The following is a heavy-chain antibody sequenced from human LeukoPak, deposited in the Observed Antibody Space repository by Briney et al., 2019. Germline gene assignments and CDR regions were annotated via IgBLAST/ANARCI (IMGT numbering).Heavy chain of an antibody. CDR2: ISDDSAKI. J-gene: IGHJ5*02. CDR1: GFSFRTYA. Sequence: PGGSLRLSCAASGFSFRTYAMSWVRQAPGKGLDWVSAISDDSAKIYYSASVKGRFTISRDNSKNILFLQLNSLRVGDTGVYYCAREYDSSWPSWGQGTLVTVSS. D-gene: IGHD3-22*01. CDR3: AREYDSSWPS. V-gene: IGHV3-23*01.